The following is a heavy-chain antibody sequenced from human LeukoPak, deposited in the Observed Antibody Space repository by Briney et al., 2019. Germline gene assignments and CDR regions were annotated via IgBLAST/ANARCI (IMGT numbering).Heavy chain of an antibody. V-gene: IGHV3-33*01. CDR2: IWYDGSNK. J-gene: IGHJ4*02. Sequence: ESGGSLRLSCAASGFTFSSYGMHWVRQAPGKGLEWVAVIWYDGSNKYYADSVKGRFTISRDNTKNIVYLQMNSPRADDTAVYYCSRDHPGSNSLDYWGQGTLVTVSS. CDR3: SRDHPGSNSLDY. D-gene: IGHD4-11*01. CDR1: GFTFSSYG.